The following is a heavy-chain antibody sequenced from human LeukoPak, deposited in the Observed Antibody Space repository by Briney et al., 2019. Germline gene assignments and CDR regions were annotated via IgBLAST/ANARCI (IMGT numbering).Heavy chain of an antibody. D-gene: IGHD6-19*01. CDR1: GGSFSGYY. CDR2: INHSGST. V-gene: IGHV4-34*01. Sequence: SETLSLTCAVYGGSFSGYYWSWIRQPPGKGLEWIGEINHSGSTNYNPSLKSRVTISVDTSKNQFSLKLSSVTAADTAVYYCARGGKAVAAGYGDFDYWGQGTLVTVSS. CDR3: ARGGKAVAAGYGDFDY. J-gene: IGHJ4*02.